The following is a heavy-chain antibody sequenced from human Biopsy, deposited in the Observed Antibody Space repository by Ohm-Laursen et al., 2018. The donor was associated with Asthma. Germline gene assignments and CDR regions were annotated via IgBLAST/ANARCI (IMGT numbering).Heavy chain of an antibody. CDR2: IYYSGST. CDR1: YGSITSGGYY. V-gene: IGHV4-31*03. Sequence: TLSLTCTVSYGSITSGGYYWTWIRQHPGKGLEWIGFIYYSGSTYYNPSLKSRVSISIDTSKNQFSLKLSSVTAADSAVYYCASSHDYSVLIVYSSFFDYSCPLTLVTVSS. J-gene: IGHJ4*02. D-gene: IGHD3-10*02. CDR3: ASSHDYSVLIVYSSFFDY.